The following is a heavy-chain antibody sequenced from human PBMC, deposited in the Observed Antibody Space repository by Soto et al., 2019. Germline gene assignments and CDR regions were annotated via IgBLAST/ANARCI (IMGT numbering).Heavy chain of an antibody. J-gene: IGHJ4*02. CDR1: GGSMNSAGYC. D-gene: IGHD3-10*01. Sequence: QLQLQESGSGLVKPSQTLSLICDVSGGSMNSAGYCWGWIRQPPGKGLEWIGYVHSRGDTFYNPSLKSRVTVSVHRSNNQFSLILRSVTAADTAVYYCARLGLVREIDYWGQGILVTVSS. V-gene: IGHV4-30-2*01. CDR3: ARLGLVREIDY. CDR2: VHSRGDT.